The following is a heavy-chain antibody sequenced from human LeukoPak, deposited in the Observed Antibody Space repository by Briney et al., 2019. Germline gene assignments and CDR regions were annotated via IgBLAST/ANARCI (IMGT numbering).Heavy chain of an antibody. D-gene: IGHD6-13*01. CDR3: ARPRIAAAGTVYYMDV. CDR1: GYSFTSYW. J-gene: IGHJ6*03. CDR2: IYPGDSDT. Sequence: GESLKISCKGSGYSFTSYWIGWVRPMPGKGLEWMGIIYPGDSDTRYSPSFQGQVTISADKSISTAYLQWSSLKASDTAMYYCARPRIAAAGTVYYMDVWGKGTTVTVSS. V-gene: IGHV5-51*01.